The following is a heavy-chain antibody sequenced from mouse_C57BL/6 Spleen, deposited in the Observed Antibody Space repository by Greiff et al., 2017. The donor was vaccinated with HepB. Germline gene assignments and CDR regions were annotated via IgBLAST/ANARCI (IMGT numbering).Heavy chain of an antibody. CDR1: GFTFSSYA. V-gene: IGHV5-4*03. J-gene: IGHJ4*01. CDR2: ISDGGSYT. CDR3: ARFYYVDDDDMDY. Sequence: EVKLMESGGGLVKPGGSLKLSCAASGFTFSSYAMSWVRQTPEKRLEWVATISDGGSYTYYPDNVKGRFTISRDNAKNNLYLQMSQLKSEDTAMYYCARFYYVDDDDMDYWGQGTTVTVSS. D-gene: IGHD2-2*01.